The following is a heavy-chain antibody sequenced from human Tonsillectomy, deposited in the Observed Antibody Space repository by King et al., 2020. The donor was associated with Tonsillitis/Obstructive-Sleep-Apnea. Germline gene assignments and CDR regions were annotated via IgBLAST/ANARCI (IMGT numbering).Heavy chain of an antibody. Sequence: VQLVQSGGGVVQPGRSLRLSCAASGFTFSSYGMHWVCQAPGKGLEWVAVIWYDGSNKYYADSVKGRFTISRDNSKNTLYLQMNSLRAEDTAVYYCARDEKYCSGGSCYSYYYYYYMDVWGKGTTVTVSS. CDR3: ARDEKYCSGGSCYSYYYYYYMDV. D-gene: IGHD2-15*01. CDR1: GFTFSSYG. CDR2: IWYDGSNK. J-gene: IGHJ6*03. V-gene: IGHV3-33*01.